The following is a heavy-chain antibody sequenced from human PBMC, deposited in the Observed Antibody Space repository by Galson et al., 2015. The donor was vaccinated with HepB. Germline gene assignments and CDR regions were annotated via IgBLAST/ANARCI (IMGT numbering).Heavy chain of an antibody. CDR3: SRGRGYSYGYGDY. CDR1: GFTFGDYA. D-gene: IGHD5-18*01. CDR2: IRSNAYGGTT. Sequence: SLRLSCAASGFTFGDYALSWVRQAPGKGLEWVGFIRSNAYGGTTDYAASVKGRFTISRDDSKSIAYLQMNSLKTEDTAVYFCSRGRGYSYGYGDYWGQGTRVTVSS. V-gene: IGHV3-49*04. J-gene: IGHJ4*02.